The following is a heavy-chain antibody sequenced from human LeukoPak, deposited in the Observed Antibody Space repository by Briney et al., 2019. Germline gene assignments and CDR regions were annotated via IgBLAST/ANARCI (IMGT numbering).Heavy chain of an antibody. Sequence: SETLSLTCTVSGGSISSYYWSWIRQPPGKGLEWIGYIYYSGSTNYNPSLKSRVTISVDTSKNQFSLKLSSVTAADTAVYYCATSRYGDYEVLDYWGQGTLVTVSS. CDR2: IYYSGST. CDR3: ATSRYGDYEVLDY. CDR1: GGSISSYY. D-gene: IGHD4-17*01. V-gene: IGHV4-59*08. J-gene: IGHJ4*02.